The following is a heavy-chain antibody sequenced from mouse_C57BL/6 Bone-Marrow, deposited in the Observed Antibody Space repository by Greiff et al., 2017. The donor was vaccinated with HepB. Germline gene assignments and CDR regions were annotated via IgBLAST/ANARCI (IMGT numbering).Heavy chain of an antibody. J-gene: IGHJ1*03. CDR1: GYTFTSYW. D-gene: IGHD1-1*01. Sequence: QVQLQQPGAELVRPGTSVKLSCKASGYTFTSYWMHWVKQRPGQGLEWIGVIDPSDSYTNYNQKFKGKATLTVDTSSSTAYMQLSSLTSEDSAVYYCARFYYYGSSSYWYFDVWGTGTTVTVSS. V-gene: IGHV1-59*01. CDR3: ARFYYYGSSSYWYFDV. CDR2: IDPSDSYT.